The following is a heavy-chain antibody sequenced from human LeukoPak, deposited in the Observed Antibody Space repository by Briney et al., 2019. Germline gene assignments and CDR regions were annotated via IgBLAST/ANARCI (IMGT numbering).Heavy chain of an antibody. CDR2: ISAYNGNT. J-gene: IGHJ4*02. V-gene: IGHV1-18*01. CDR3: ARVPSGGPFDY. D-gene: IGHD2-15*01. Sequence: ASVKVSCKASGYTFTNFAINWVRQAPGQGLEWMGWISAYNGNTNYAQRLQGRVNMTTDTSTSTAYMELRSLTSDDTAVYYCARVPSGGPFDYWGQGTLVTVSS. CDR1: GYTFTNFA.